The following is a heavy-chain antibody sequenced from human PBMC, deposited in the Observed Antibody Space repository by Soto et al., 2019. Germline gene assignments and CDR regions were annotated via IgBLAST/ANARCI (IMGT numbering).Heavy chain of an antibody. Sequence: GGSLRLSCAASGFGFSAHALTWGRQAPGKGMEWLSSSTNTGLTTHSAHSVKGRFTISSENSRNPLHLQMNSLRADVTAAYYCPRGTATDGLDSWGQGTLVTVSS. CDR1: GFGFSAHA. D-gene: IGHD2-8*02. V-gene: IGHV3-23*01. J-gene: IGHJ5*01. CDR3: PRGTATDGLDS. CDR2: STNTGLTT.